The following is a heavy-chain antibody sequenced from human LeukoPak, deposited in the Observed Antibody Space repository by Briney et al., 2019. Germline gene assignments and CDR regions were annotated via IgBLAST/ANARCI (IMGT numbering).Heavy chain of an antibody. J-gene: IGHJ1*01. V-gene: IGHV1-2*04. CDR2: INPNSGGT. CDR1: GYTFTGYY. D-gene: IGHD2-2*01. CDR3: AREVVPAAPGLQH. Sequence: ASVKVSCKASGYTFTGYYMHWVRQAPGQGLEWMGWINPNSGGTNYAQKFQGWVTMTRDTSVSTAYVELSRLRSDDTAVYYCAREVVPAAPGLQHWGQGTLVTVSS.